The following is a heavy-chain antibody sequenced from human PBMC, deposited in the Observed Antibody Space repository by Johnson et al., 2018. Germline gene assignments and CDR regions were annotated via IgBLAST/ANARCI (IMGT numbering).Heavy chain of an antibody. D-gene: IGHD3-10*01. V-gene: IGHV3-30-3*01. CDR2: ISYDGSNK. CDR1: GFTFSSYA. Sequence: QVQLQESGGGVVQPGRSLRLSCAASGFTFSSYAMHWVRQAPGKGLEGVAVISYDGSNKYYADSVTGRFTISRDNSKNTLDMQMNGLKAEDTAVYYCARDGLVRGVIISYYYYYMDVWGKGTTVTVSS. CDR3: ARDGLVRGVIISYYYYYMDV. J-gene: IGHJ6*03.